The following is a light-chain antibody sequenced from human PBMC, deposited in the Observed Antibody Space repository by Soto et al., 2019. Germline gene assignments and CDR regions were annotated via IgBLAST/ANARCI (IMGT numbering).Light chain of an antibody. Sequence: QSVLTQPPSVSGAPGQRVTISCTGSSSNIGAGYDLHWYRQLPGTAPKLLIYDDNNRPSGVPDRFSGSKSGTSASLAISGLQAEDEADYYCQSYDSSLSGYVFGTGTKVP. CDR2: DDN. CDR1: SSNIGAGYD. V-gene: IGLV1-40*01. CDR3: QSYDSSLSGYV. J-gene: IGLJ1*01.